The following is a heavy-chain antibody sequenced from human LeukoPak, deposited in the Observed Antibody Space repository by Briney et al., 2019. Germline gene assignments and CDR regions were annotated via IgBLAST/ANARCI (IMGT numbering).Heavy chain of an antibody. CDR3: ARGRLRGTSAV. D-gene: IGHD1-26*01. Sequence: PSETLSLTCAVYGGSFSGYYWSWIRQPPGKGLEWIGEINHSGSTNYNPSLKSRVTISVDTSKNQFSLKLSSVTAADTAVCYCARGRLRGTSAVWGQGTLVTVSS. J-gene: IGHJ4*02. CDR2: INHSGST. V-gene: IGHV4-34*01. CDR1: GGSFSGYY.